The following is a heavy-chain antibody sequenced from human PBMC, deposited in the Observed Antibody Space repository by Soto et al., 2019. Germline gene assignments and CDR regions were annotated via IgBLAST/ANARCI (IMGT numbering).Heavy chain of an antibody. CDR3: ANLRGYYYDSSGYDY. CDR2: ISGSGGST. D-gene: IGHD3-22*01. J-gene: IGHJ4*02. Sequence: GGSLRPSCAASGFTFSSYAMSWVRQAPGKGLEWVSAISGSGGSTYYADSVKGRFTISRDNSKNTLYLQMNSLRAEDTAVYYCANLRGYYYDSSGYDYWGQGTLVTVSS. CDR1: GFTFSSYA. V-gene: IGHV3-23*01.